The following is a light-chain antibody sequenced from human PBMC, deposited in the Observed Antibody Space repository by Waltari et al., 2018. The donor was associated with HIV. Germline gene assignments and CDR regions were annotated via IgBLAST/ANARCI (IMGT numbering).Light chain of an antibody. CDR3: AAWDASLSRWV. J-gene: IGLJ3*02. V-gene: IGLV1-47*01. CDR1: RSNIGSNP. Sequence: QSVLTPLPSASGTPGQRVTISCTGSRSNIGSNPVSWLPHPPGTAPNLHSYMQYHRPSRGLVRYSASKSGTSTSLAIRGLRSEDEAHHYFAAWDASLSRWVFGGGTKLTVL. CDR2: MQY.